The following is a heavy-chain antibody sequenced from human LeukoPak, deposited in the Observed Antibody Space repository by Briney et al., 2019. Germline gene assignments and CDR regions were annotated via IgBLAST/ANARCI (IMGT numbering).Heavy chain of an antibody. J-gene: IGHJ6*03. V-gene: IGHV1-2*02. Sequence: GASVKVSCKASGYTFTGYYMHWVRQAPGQGLEWMGWINPNSGGTNYAQKFQGRVTMTRDTFISTAYMELRSLRSDDTAVYYCARGGSGLYGYMDVWGKGTTVTVSS. CDR2: INPNSGGT. D-gene: IGHD3-10*01. CDR3: ARGGSGLYGYMDV. CDR1: GYTFTGYY.